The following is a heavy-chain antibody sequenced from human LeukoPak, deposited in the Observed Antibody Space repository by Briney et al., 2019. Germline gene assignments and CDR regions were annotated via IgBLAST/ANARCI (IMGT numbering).Heavy chain of an antibody. V-gene: IGHV3-48*04. D-gene: IGHD3-10*02. Sequence: GGSLRLSCAASGFTFSSYAMHWVRQAPGKGLEWVSYITYSSSTIYYADSVKGRFTISRDNAKNSLYLQMNSLRAEDTAVYYCAELGITMIGGVWGKGTTVTISS. CDR3: AELGITMIGGV. CDR2: ITYSSSTI. CDR1: GFTFSSYA. J-gene: IGHJ6*04.